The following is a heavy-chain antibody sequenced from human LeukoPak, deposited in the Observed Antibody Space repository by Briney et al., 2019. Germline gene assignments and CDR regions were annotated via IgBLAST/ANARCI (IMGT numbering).Heavy chain of an antibody. CDR1: GYSISSGYF. D-gene: IGHD3-22*01. Sequence: PSETLSLTCTVSGYSISSGYFWSWIRQPAGKGLEWIGRIYTSGSTNYNPSLKSRVTMSVDTSKNQFSLKLSSVTAADTAVYYCARDRLFGSGHRYFDYWGQGTLVTVSS. V-gene: IGHV4-4*07. CDR3: ARDRLFGSGHRYFDY. J-gene: IGHJ4*02. CDR2: IYTSGST.